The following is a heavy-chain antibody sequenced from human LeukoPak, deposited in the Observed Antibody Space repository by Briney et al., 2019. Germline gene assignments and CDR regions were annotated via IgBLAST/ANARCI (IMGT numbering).Heavy chain of an antibody. J-gene: IGHJ4*02. CDR2: ISGNSGSI. Sequence: GGSLRLSCAASGFTFDDYAMHWVRQAPGKGLEWVSGISGNSGSIGYADSVKGRFTISRDNAKNSLYLQMNSLRAEDTASYYCASLYSGSYSSDYWGQGTLVTVSS. CDR1: GFTFDDYA. D-gene: IGHD1-26*01. CDR3: ASLYSGSYSSDY. V-gene: IGHV3-9*01.